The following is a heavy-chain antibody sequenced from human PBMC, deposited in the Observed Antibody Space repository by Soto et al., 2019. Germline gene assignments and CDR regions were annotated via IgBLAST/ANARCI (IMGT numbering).Heavy chain of an antibody. CDR2: INPDNGNP. Sequence: QVQVVQSGAEVRKPGAAVNISCRASGFTFSDNLINWVRQVPGQSLEWMGWINPDNGNPKYSQTLQGRVTISRHSSASIVYVEVSDLTSEDTAVFYCARDILSVGPRANDAFDVWGQGTMVTVSS. CDR1: GFTFSDNL. CDR3: ARDILSVGPRANDAFDV. V-gene: IGHV1-3*01. D-gene: IGHD2-8*02. J-gene: IGHJ3*01.